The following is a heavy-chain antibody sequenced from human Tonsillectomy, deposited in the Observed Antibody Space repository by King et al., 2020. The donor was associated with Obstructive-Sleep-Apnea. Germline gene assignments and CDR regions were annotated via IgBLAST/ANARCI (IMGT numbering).Heavy chain of an antibody. V-gene: IGHV1-46*03. CDR1: GYTFTTYY. J-gene: IGHJ4*02. Sequence: QLVQSGAEVKKPGASVKVSCKASGYTFTTYYIHWVRQAPGQGLEWMGIINPSGGSTNYAQKFQGRVTMTRDTSTSTLYMELSNLRSEDTAMYYCARAGGYYNSSGYYPGGFDYWGQGTLVTVSS. CDR2: INPSGGST. CDR3: ARAGGYYNSSGYYPGGFDY. D-gene: IGHD3-22*01.